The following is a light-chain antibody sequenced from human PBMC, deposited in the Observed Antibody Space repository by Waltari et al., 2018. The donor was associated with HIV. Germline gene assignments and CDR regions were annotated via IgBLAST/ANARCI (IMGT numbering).Light chain of an antibody. CDR3: SSYTSSSTRVV. CDR2: DVT. CDR1: SSDVGGFNY. Sequence: QSALTQPASVSGSPGQSITISCTGTSSDVGGFNYVSWYQHQPGNAPKLIIYDVTSRPSGDSNRFSGSTSCNTASLTISGLQAEGEADYYCSSYTSSSTRVVFGGGTKLTVL. J-gene: IGLJ2*01. V-gene: IGLV2-14*03.